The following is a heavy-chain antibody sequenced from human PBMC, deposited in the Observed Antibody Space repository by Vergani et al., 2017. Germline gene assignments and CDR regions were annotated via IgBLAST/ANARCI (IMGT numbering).Heavy chain of an antibody. Sequence: VQLVESGGGVVQPGRSLRLACITSGFPFHDFGINWVCQAPGKGLEWISLIRTSENGGTSHYAASVAGRFSISRDDSKSVAYLQMDGLKTDDTATYYCTRGYKYGYDWGQGTLVTVSS. CDR3: TRGYKYGYD. J-gene: IGHJ4*02. D-gene: IGHD5-18*01. CDR1: GFPFHDFG. V-gene: IGHV3-49*04. CDR2: IRTSENGGTS.